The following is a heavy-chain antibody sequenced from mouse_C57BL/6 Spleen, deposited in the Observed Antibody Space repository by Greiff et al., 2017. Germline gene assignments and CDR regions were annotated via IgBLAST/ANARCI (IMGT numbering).Heavy chain of an antibody. CDR3: ASLTMVTYFDY. Sequence: DVKLQESGPGLVKPSQSLSLTCSVTGYSITSGYYWNWIRQFPGNKLEWMGYISYDGSNNYNPSLKNRISITRDTSKNQFFLKLNSVTTEDTATFYCASLTMVTYFDYWGQGTTLTVSS. D-gene: IGHD2-2*01. V-gene: IGHV3-6*01. CDR2: ISYDGSN. CDR1: GYSITSGYY. J-gene: IGHJ2*01.